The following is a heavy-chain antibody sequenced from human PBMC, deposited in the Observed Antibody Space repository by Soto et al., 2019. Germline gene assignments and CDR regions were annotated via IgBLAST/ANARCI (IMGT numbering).Heavy chain of an antibody. CDR3: ARRYCSGGSCYPDY. V-gene: IGHV4-59*01. J-gene: IGHJ4*02. CDR2: LYNSGST. D-gene: IGHD2-15*01. Sequence: QVQLQESGPGLVKPSETLSLTCTVSGGSISSYHWSWIRQPPGKGLEWIGYLYNSGSTNYNPSLKSRVTISVDTSKSQFSLKLSSVTAADTAVYYCARRYCSGGSCYPDYWGQGTLVTVSS. CDR1: GGSISSYH.